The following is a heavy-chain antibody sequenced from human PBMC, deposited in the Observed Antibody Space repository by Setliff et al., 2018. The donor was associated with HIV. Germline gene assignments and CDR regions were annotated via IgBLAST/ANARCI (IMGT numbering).Heavy chain of an antibody. CDR3: ARGAGVVWDAFDI. CDR2: INHSGST. CDR1: GYSISSGYY. Sequence: SETLSLTCAVSGYSISSGYYWGWIRQSPGKGLEWIATINHSGSTNYNPSLKSRVTISVDTSKNQFSLKLSSVTAADTAVYYCARGAGVVWDAFDIWGQGTMVTVSS. D-gene: IGHD3-22*01. J-gene: IGHJ3*02. V-gene: IGHV4-38-2*01.